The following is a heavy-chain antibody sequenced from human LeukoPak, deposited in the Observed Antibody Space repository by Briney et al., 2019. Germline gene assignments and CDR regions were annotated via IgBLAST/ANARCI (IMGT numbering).Heavy chain of an antibody. V-gene: IGHV4-39*01. Sequence: PPETLSLTCTVSGGSISSSSYYWGWIRQPPGKGLEWIGSIYYSGSTYYNPSLKGRVTISVDTSKNQFSLKLSSVTAADTAVYYCASQDERITMVRGVIRFDYWGQGTLVTVSS. D-gene: IGHD3-10*01. CDR1: GGSISSSSYY. CDR2: IYYSGST. CDR3: ASQDERITMVRGVIRFDY. J-gene: IGHJ4*02.